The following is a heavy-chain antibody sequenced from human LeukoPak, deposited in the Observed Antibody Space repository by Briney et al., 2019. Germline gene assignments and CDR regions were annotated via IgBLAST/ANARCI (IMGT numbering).Heavy chain of an antibody. CDR2: INHSGST. J-gene: IGHJ5*02. Sequence: PSETLSLTCAVYGGSFSGYYWSWIRQPPGKGLEWIGEINHSGSTNYNPSLKSRVTISVDTSKNQFSLKLSSVTAADTAVYYCARGRRGSSWSRAYNWFDPWGQGTLVTVSS. V-gene: IGHV4-34*01. D-gene: IGHD6-13*01. CDR1: GGSFSGYY. CDR3: ARGRRGSSWSRAYNWFDP.